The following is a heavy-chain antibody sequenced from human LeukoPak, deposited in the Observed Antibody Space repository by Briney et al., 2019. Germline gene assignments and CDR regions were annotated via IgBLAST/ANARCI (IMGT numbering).Heavy chain of an antibody. Sequence: PGGSLRLSCAASGFTFSSYAMHWVRQAPGKGLEWVAVISYDGSNKYYADSVKGRFTISRDNSKNTLYLQMNSLRAEDTAVYYCARDLYSSGWFRGYYFDYWGQGTLVTVSS. V-gene: IGHV3-30*04. CDR2: ISYDGSNK. D-gene: IGHD6-19*01. J-gene: IGHJ4*02. CDR1: GFTFSSYA. CDR3: ARDLYSSGWFRGYYFDY.